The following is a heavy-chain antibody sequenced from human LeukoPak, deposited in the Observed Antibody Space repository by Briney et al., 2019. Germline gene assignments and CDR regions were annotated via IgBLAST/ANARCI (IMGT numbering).Heavy chain of an antibody. CDR2: NRSMGGSP. D-gene: IGHD3-3*01. J-gene: IGHJ4*02. Sequence: GGSLSPACAASGFTFSSYAAGWASLPGGDWREWVSANRSMGGSPHYADSVKGRFTISRDNIKNTLYLQMNSLRTEDTDVYYCAKWSPNYDFGMGYFDYWGQGNLVTVSS. V-gene: IGHV3-23*01. CDR3: AKWSPNYDFGMGYFDY. CDR1: GFTFSSYA.